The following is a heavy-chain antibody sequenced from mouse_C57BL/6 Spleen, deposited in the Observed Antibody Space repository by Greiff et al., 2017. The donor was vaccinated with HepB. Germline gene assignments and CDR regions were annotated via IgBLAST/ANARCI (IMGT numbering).Heavy chain of an antibody. CDR3: AREGSSYGY. Sequence: QVQLQQPGAELVRPGTSVKLSCKASGYTFTSYWMHWVKQRPGQGLEWIGVIDPSDSYTNYNQKFKGKATLTVDTSSSTAYMQLSSLTSEDSAVYYCAREGSSYGYWGQGITLTVSS. V-gene: IGHV1-59*01. D-gene: IGHD1-1*01. CDR2: IDPSDSYT. J-gene: IGHJ2*01. CDR1: GYTFTSYW.